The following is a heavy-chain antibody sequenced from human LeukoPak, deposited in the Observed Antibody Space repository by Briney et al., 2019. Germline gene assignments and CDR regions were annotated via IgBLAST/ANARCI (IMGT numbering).Heavy chain of an antibody. V-gene: IGHV4-34*01. Sequence: PSETLSLTCAVYGGSFSGYYWSWIRQPPGKGLEWIGEINHSGSTNYNPSLKSRVTISVDKSKNQFSLKLSSVTAADTAVYYCARGSPEYQLLLEVWGQGTLVTVSS. J-gene: IGHJ4*02. CDR1: GGSFSGYY. D-gene: IGHD2-2*01. CDR2: INHSGST. CDR3: ARGSPEYQLLLEV.